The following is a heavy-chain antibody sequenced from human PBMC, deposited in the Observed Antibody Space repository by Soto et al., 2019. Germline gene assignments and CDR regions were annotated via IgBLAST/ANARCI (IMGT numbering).Heavy chain of an antibody. J-gene: IGHJ4*02. CDR2: ISYDGSNT. D-gene: IGHD1-26*01. V-gene: IGHV3-30*18. CDR1: GFTFSSYG. CDR3: AKEGGLSGSYYISSSYYFDY. Sequence: QLQLVESGGGVVQPGRSLRLSCVASGFTFSSYGMHWVRQAPGKGLEWVAMISYDGSNTYYADSVKGRFTISRDNSKNTLYLQMNSLRAEDTSVYYCAKEGGLSGSYYISSSYYFDYWGQGTLVTVSS.